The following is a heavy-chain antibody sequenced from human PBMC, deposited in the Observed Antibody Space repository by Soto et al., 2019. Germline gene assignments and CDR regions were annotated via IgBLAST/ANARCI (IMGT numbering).Heavy chain of an antibody. J-gene: IGHJ3*01. Sequence: QEQLVESGGGMVQPGGSLRLSCAVSGFTLDTYGMHWVRQAAGPGLEWVAVSWHDGRHLDYADSVRGRFTVFRDDSKNTLFLEMNGLRGDDTAVYYCARDWGACTPGECYSHGFDLWGQGTLVTVSS. CDR3: ARDWGACTPGECYSHGFDL. D-gene: IGHD2-21*01. V-gene: IGHV3-33*01. CDR1: GFTLDTYG. CDR2: SWHDGRHL.